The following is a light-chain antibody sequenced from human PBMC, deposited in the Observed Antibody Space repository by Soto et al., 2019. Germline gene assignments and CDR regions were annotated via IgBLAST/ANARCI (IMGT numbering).Light chain of an antibody. V-gene: IGLV2-14*01. CDR1: SSDVGGYNY. Sequence: QSALTQPASVSVSPGQSITISCTGTSSDVGGYNYVSWYQQHPGKAPKLMIYEVSNRPSGVSNRCYGSKSGNTASLTISGLQAEDEADYYCSSYTSSSTWVFGGGTKLTVL. J-gene: IGLJ3*02. CDR3: SSYTSSSTWV. CDR2: EVS.